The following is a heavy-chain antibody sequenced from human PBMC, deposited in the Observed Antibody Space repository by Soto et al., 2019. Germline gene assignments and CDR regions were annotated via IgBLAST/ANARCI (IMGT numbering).Heavy chain of an antibody. Sequence: SETLSLTCSVSGGSISSFTYYWGWIRQPPGKGLEWIGTVYYNENTYHNPSLKSRVTITVDTAKNQFSLNLRSVTAADTAMYFCARRERYYGSPGWFDPWGPGTLVTVSS. CDR1: GGSISSFTYY. D-gene: IGHD3-10*01. CDR3: ARRERYYGSPGWFDP. J-gene: IGHJ5*02. V-gene: IGHV4-39*01. CDR2: VYYNENT.